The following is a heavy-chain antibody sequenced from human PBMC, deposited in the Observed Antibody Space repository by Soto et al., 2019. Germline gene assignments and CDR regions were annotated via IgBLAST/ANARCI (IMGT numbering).Heavy chain of an antibody. D-gene: IGHD3-9*01. Sequence: QVQLVQSGAEVKKPGSSVKVSCKASGGTFSSYAISWVRQAPGQGLEWMGGIIPIFGTANYAQKFQGRVTITADESTSTAYMELSSLRSEDTAVYYCARGRGRYFAWGGRYYYYYGMDVWGQGTTVTVSS. CDR1: GGTFSSYA. J-gene: IGHJ6*02. CDR3: ARGRGRYFAWGGRYYYYYGMDV. V-gene: IGHV1-69*01. CDR2: IIPIFGTA.